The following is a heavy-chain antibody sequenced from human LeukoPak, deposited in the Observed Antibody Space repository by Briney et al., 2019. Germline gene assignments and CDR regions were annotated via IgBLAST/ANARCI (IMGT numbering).Heavy chain of an antibody. CDR3: AKGGSSSWYAFDY. CDR2: ISGSGGST. CDR1: GGSISSYY. V-gene: IGHV3-23*01. J-gene: IGHJ4*02. D-gene: IGHD6-13*01. Sequence: ETLSLTCTVSGGSISSYYWSWIRQPPGKGLEWVSAISGSGGSTYYADSVKGRFTISRDNSKNTLYLQMNSLRAEDTAVYYCAKGGSSSWYAFDYWGQGTLVTVSS.